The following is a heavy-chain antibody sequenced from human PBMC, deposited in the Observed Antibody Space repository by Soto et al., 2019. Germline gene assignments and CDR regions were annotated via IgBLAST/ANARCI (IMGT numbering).Heavy chain of an antibody. J-gene: IGHJ6*02. V-gene: IGHV1-3*05. CDR3: ARGNIVLVPAAVDQYYYFGMDV. CDR2: INAGNGNT. D-gene: IGHD2-2*01. CDR1: GYTFTDYA. Sequence: VQLVQSGAEEKKPGASVKVSCKASGYTFTDYAIQWVRQARGQGLEWMGWINAGNGNTKFSQTCQDRLTISWDTSTSTGYMELTSLRSEDTAVYYCARGNIVLVPAAVDQYYYFGMDVWGQGTTVSVSS.